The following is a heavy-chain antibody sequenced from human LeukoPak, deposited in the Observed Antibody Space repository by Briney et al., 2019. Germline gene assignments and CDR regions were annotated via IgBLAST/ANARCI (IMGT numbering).Heavy chain of an antibody. CDR3: ARDPLDYYDSSGHFDY. CDR2: IIPIFGTA. D-gene: IGHD3-22*01. Sequence: SVKVSCKASGGTFISYAISWVRQAPGQGLEWMGGIIPIFGTANYAQKFQGRVTITADESTSTAYMELSSLRSEDTAVYYCARDPLDYYDSSGHFDYWGQGTLVTVSS. CDR1: GGTFISYA. V-gene: IGHV1-69*13. J-gene: IGHJ4*02.